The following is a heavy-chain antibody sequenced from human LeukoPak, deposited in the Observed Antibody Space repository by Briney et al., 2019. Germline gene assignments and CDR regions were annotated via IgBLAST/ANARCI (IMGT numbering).Heavy chain of an antibody. J-gene: IGHJ6*02. Sequence: GGSLRLSCVVSGLTFTRSWMSWVRQAPGKGLEWVANIKEDGSEKYYVDSVKGRFTISRDNAKNSLYLQMNSLRAEDTAVYYCAREKWSRYYYGMDVWGQGTTVTVSS. D-gene: IGHD2-15*01. V-gene: IGHV3-7*04. CDR3: AREKWSRYYYGMDV. CDR1: GLTFTRSW. CDR2: IKEDGSEK.